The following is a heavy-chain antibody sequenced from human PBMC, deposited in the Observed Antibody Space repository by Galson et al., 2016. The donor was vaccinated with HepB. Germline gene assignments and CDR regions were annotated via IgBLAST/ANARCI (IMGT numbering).Heavy chain of an antibody. D-gene: IGHD2-2*01. V-gene: IGHV3-21*01. J-gene: IGHJ6*02. CDR2: ISGTTAYI. CDR1: GFPFSTYT. CDR3: ARDKKYPVLTAFYYYGMDV. Sequence: SLRLSCAASGFPFSTYTMNWVRQAPGKELEWVSSISGTTAYIYYADSVKGRFTISRDNAKNSLSLEMNSLRAEDTAVYYCARDKKYPVLTAFYYYGMDVWGQGTTVTVSS.